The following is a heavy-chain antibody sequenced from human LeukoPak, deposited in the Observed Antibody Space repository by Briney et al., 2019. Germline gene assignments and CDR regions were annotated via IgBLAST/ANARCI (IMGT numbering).Heavy chain of an antibody. V-gene: IGHV4-4*07. J-gene: IGHJ6*02. Sequence: SETLSLTCTVSGGSISSYYWSWIRQSAGKGLEWIGRIYSSGNTNYNPSLKSRVTVSVDTSKNQFSLKLRSVTAADTAVYYCARETPFGLYGMDVWGQGTTVTVSS. D-gene: IGHD3-16*01. CDR3: ARETPFGLYGMDV. CDR2: IYSSGNT. CDR1: GGSISSYY.